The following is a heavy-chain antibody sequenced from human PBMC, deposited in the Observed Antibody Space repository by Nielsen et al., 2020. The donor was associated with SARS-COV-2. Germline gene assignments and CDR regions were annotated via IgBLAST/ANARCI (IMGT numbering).Heavy chain of an antibody. CDR1: GGSITDYY. D-gene: IGHD4-17*01. CDR2: IQNSGST. CDR3: ARDYFGDYLDGFDI. J-gene: IGHJ3*02. Sequence: SETLSLTCSVSGGSITDYYWTWIRQPPGKGLEWIGYIQNSGSTYYNPSLKGRVTMSIDTSKNQFSLKLTSVTAADRAVYYCARDYFGDYLDGFDIWGQGTLVTVSS. V-gene: IGHV4-59*01.